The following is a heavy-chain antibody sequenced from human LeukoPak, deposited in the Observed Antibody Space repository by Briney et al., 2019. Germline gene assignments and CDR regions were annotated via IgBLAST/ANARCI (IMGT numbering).Heavy chain of an antibody. V-gene: IGHV3-30-3*01. D-gene: IGHD3-22*01. CDR3: AKSSWDYYYDSSGYYPFDY. CDR1: GFTFSSYA. CDR2: ISYDGSNK. J-gene: IGHJ4*02. Sequence: GSLRLSCAASGFTFSSYAMHWVRQAPGKGLEWVAVISYDGSNKYYADSVKGRFTISRDNSKNTLYLQMNSLRAEDTAVYYCAKSSWDYYYDSSGYYPFDYWGQGTLVTVSS.